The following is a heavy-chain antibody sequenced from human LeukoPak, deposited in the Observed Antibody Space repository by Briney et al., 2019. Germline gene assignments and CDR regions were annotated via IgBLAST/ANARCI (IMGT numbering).Heavy chain of an antibody. V-gene: IGHV4-59*01. CDR2: IYYTGST. D-gene: IGHD6-6*01. J-gene: IGHJ4*02. Sequence: SETLSLTCTVSGGSISSYYWSWIRQPPGKGLERIGYIYYTGSTDYNPSHKSRVTISVDTSKKQFSLKLSSVTAADTAVYYCARGGGSSGSSRIKPLDYWGQGTLVTVSS. CDR3: ARGGGSSGSSRIKPLDY. CDR1: GGSISSYY.